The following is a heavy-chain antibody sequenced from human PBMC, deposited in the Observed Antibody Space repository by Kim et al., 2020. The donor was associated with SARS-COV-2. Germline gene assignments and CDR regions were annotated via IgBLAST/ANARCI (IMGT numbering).Heavy chain of an antibody. D-gene: IGHD7-27*01. J-gene: IGHJ3*02. V-gene: IGHV4-31*03. Sequence: SETLSLTCTVSGGSISSGGYYWSWIRQHPGKGLEWIGYIYYSGSTYYNPSLKSRVTISVDTSKNQFSLKLSSVTAADTAVYYCAKLTGDLLGRAFDIWGQGTMVTVSS. CDR2: IYYSGST. CDR3: AKLTGDLLGRAFDI. CDR1: GGSISSGGYY.